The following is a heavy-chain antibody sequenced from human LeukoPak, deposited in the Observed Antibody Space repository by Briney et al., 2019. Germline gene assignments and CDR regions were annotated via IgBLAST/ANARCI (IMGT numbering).Heavy chain of an antibody. CDR2: IYPGDSDT. D-gene: IGHD3-9*01. CDR1: GYSFTSYW. J-gene: IGHJ4*02. V-gene: IGHV5-51*01. CDR3: ARLPPHRHYDNVTGYYPFDY. Sequence: GESLKISCKGSGYSFTSYWIGWVRQMPGKGLEWMGIIYPGDSDTRYSPSFQGQVTISADKSISTAYLQWSSLKASDTAMYYCARLPPHRHYDNVTGYYPFDYWGQGTLVTVSS.